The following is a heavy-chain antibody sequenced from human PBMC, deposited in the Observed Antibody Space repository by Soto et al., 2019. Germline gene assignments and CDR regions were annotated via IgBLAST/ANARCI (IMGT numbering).Heavy chain of an antibody. V-gene: IGHV1-2*04. Sequence: ASVKVSCKASGYTFTGYYMHWVRQAPGQGLEWMGWINPNSGGTNYAQKFQGWVTMTRNTSISTAYMELSSLRSEDTAVYYCARGGDQTIVVVVAATQELDYWGQGTLVTVSS. CDR3: ARGGDQTIVVVVAATQELDY. J-gene: IGHJ4*02. CDR2: INPNSGGT. CDR1: GYTFTGYY. D-gene: IGHD2-15*01.